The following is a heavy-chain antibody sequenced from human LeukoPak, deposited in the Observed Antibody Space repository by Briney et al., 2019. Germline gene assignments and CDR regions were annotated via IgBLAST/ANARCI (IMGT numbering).Heavy chain of an antibody. CDR1: GGSVSSSNYY. V-gene: IGHV4-39*01. CDR2: IFYSGTT. D-gene: IGHD2-21*01. J-gene: IGHJ3*02. Sequence: SETLSLTCTVSGGSVSSSNYYWGWIRQPPGKGLEWIGNIFYSGTTNYNPSLKSRVTISVDTSKNQFSLKLRSVTAADTAVYYCASGDGFLDAFDIWGQGTVVTVSS. CDR3: ASGDGFLDAFDI.